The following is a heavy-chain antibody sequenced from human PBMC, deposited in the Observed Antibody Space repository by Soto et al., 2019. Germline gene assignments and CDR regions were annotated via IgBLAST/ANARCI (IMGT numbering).Heavy chain of an antibody. Sequence: QVQLQESGPGLVKPSQTLSLTCTVSGGSISSGDYYWSWIRQPPGKGLEWIGYIFYSGSTYHNPSLQSRLAISIDTSTNQFSLRLSSVTAADTAVYYCARVLRRGNSGYEDYWGQGTLVTVSS. J-gene: IGHJ4*02. CDR2: IFYSGST. CDR3: ARVLRRGNSGYEDY. V-gene: IGHV4-30-4*01. D-gene: IGHD5-12*01. CDR1: GGSISSGDYY.